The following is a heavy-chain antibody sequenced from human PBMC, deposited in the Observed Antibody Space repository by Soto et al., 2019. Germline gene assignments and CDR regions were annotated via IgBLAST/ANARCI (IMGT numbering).Heavy chain of an antibody. CDR1: GFTFRSYG. J-gene: IGHJ4*02. V-gene: IGHV3-33*01. D-gene: IGHD3-22*01. CDR2: IWYDGRNK. Sequence: ESGGGVVQPGRSLRLSCVASGFTFRSYGMHWVRQAPGKGLEWVAVIWYDGRNKYYADSVKGRFTISRDNSKNTLYLQMNSLRAEDTAVYYCARGYSSGSMTLDYWGQGTLVTVSS. CDR3: ARGYSSGSMTLDY.